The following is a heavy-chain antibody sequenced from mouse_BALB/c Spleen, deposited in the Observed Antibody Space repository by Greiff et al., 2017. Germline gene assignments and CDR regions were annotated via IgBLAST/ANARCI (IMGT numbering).Heavy chain of an antibody. CDR3: ARSELGRYYAMDY. D-gene: IGHD4-1*01. Sequence: DVMLVESGGGLVQPGGSRKLSCAASGFTFSSFGMHWVRQAPEKGLEWVAYISSGSSTIYYADTVKGRFTISRDNPKNTLFLQMTSLRSEDTAMYYCARSELGRYYAMDYWGQGTSVTVSS. V-gene: IGHV5-17*02. CDR1: GFTFSSFG. J-gene: IGHJ4*01. CDR2: ISSGSSTI.